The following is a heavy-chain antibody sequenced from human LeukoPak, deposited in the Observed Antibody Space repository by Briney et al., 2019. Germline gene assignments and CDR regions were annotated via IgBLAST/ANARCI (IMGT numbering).Heavy chain of an antibody. CDR2: ISYDGSNK. J-gene: IGHJ4*02. CDR3: ARDLYGGYGDPDY. CDR1: RFTFSSYA. V-gene: IGHV3-30*04. Sequence: GGSLRLSCAASRFTFSSYAMHWVRQAPGKGLEWVAVISYDGSNKYYADSVKGRFTISRDNSKNTLYLQMNSLRAEDTAVYYCARDLYGGYGDPDYWGQGTLVTVSS. D-gene: IGHD4-17*01.